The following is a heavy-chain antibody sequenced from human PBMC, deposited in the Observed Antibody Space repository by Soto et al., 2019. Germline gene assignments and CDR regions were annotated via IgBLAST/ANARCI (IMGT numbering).Heavy chain of an antibody. Sequence: ASVKVSCKASGYTFTGYYMHWVRQAPGQGLEWMGWINPNSGGTNYAQKSQDWVTMTRDMAISTAYMELSRLRSDDTAVYYCAREVVVVPAAMGEVYGMDVWGQGTTVTVSS. CDR2: INPNSGGT. D-gene: IGHD2-2*01. CDR1: GYTFTGYY. V-gene: IGHV1-2*04. J-gene: IGHJ6*02. CDR3: AREVVVVPAAMGEVYGMDV.